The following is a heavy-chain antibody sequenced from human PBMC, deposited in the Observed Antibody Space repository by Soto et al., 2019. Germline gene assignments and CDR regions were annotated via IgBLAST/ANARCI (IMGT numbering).Heavy chain of an antibody. CDR2: ISHDGSNK. J-gene: IGHJ5*02. Sequence: QVQLVESGGGVVQPGRSLRLSCAASGFTFSSYAMHWVRQAPGKGLEWVAVISHDGSNKYYADSVKGRFTISRDNSKNTLYLQMNSLRAEGTAVYYCARGNWFDPWGQGTLVTVSS. V-gene: IGHV3-30-3*01. CDR1: GFTFSSYA. CDR3: ARGNWFDP.